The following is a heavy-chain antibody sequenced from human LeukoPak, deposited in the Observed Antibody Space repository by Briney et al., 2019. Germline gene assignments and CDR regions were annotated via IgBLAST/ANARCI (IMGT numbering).Heavy chain of an antibody. J-gene: IGHJ3*02. CDR3: ARDRDYDFWSGYWPDALDI. CDR2: ISSSSSYI. Sequence: GGSLRLSCAASGFTFSSYSMNWVRQAPGKGLEWVSSISSSSSYIYYADSVKGRFTISRDNAKNSLYLQMNSLRAEDTAMYYCARDRDYDFWSGYWPDALDIWGQGTTVTVSS. D-gene: IGHD3-3*01. CDR1: GFTFSSYS. V-gene: IGHV3-21*01.